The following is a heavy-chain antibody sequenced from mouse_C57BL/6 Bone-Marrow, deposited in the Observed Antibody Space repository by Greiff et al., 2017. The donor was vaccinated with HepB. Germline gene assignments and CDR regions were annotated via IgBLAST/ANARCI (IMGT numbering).Heavy chain of an antibody. CDR1: GYTFTDYY. V-gene: IGHV1-76*01. D-gene: IGHD2-4*01. J-gene: IGHJ4*01. CDR2: IYPGSGNT. Sequence: VKLMESGAELVRPGASVKLSCKASGYTFTDYYINWVKQRPGQGLEWIARIYPGSGNTYYNEKFTGKATLTAEKSSSTAYMQLSSLSSVYSAVYFCASPIYYDYDSYAMDYWGQGTSVTVSS. CDR3: ASPIYYDYDSYAMDY.